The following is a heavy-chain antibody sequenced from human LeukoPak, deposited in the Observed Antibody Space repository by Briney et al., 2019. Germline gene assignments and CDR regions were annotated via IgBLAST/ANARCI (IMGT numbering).Heavy chain of an antibody. J-gene: IGHJ4*02. CDR3: ARVGDFGSGSYFDY. V-gene: IGHV3-21*01. Sequence: GGSLRLSCAASGFTFSSYTMNWVRQAPGKGLQWVSSISSSSHFIYYADSVKGRFTISRDNAKNSLFLQMNSLRAEDTAVYYCARVGDFGSGSYFDYRGQGTLVTVSS. CDR1: GFTFSSYT. D-gene: IGHD3-10*01. CDR2: ISSSSHFI.